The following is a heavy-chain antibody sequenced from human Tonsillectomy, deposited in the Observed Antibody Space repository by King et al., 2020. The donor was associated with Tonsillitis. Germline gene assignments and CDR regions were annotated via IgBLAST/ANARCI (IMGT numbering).Heavy chain of an antibody. V-gene: IGHV3-23*04. Sequence: VQLVESGGGLVQPGGSLRLSCGASGFTFSNYAMSWVRQAPGKGLEWVSGISGSGASTYYADSVQGRFTISRDNSKNTLFLQMNSLRAKDTAVYYCAWEQSDAFDIWGQGTMVTVSS. D-gene: IGHD1-26*01. CDR1: GFTFSNYA. CDR2: ISGSGAST. CDR3: AWEQSDAFDI. J-gene: IGHJ3*02.